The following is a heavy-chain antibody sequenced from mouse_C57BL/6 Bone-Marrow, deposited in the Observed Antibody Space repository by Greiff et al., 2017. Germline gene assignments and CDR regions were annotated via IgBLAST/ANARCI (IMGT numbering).Heavy chain of an antibody. J-gene: IGHJ2*01. CDR1: GFNIKDDY. D-gene: IGHD3-1*01. Sequence: VQLQQSGAELVRPGASVKLSCTASGFNIKDDYMHWVKPRPEQGLEWIGWIDPENGDTEYASKFQGKATITADTSSNTAYLQLSSLTSEDTAVYYCTTSGKDYWGQGTTLTVSS. CDR2: IDPENGDT. V-gene: IGHV14-4*01. CDR3: TTSGKDY.